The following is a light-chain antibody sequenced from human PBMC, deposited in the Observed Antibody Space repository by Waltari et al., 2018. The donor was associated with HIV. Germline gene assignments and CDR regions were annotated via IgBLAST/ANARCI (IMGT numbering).Light chain of an antibody. Sequence: DIQMTQSPPSLTASVGDRVTITCRASQNIGSYLNWYQLRPWQAPNVRIYVSTNLQIGVPSRFSGRGSGTEFTLTITDLQPEDFVFYFCQQNYNKPRTFGQGTK. V-gene: IGKV1-39*01. J-gene: IGKJ1*01. CDR3: QQNYNKPRT. CDR1: QNIGSY. CDR2: VST.